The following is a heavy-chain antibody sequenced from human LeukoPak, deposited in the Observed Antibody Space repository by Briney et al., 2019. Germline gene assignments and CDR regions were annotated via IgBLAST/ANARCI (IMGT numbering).Heavy chain of an antibody. Sequence: GGSLRLSCAASGFTVSSNYMSWVRQAPGKGLEWVSVIYSGGSTYYADSVKGRFTISRDNSKNTLYLQMNSLRAEDTAVYYCASGDSSGYSPFDYWGQGTLVTVSS. CDR2: IYSGGST. J-gene: IGHJ4*02. D-gene: IGHD3-22*01. V-gene: IGHV3-53*01. CDR1: GFTVSSNY. CDR3: ASGDSSGYSPFDY.